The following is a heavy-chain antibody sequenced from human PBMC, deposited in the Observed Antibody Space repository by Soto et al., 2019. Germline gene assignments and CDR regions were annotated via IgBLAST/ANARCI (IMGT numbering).Heavy chain of an antibody. Sequence: SETLSLTCSVSGDSSRSYYWTWIRQPPGKGLQWIGYVFHTGNTNYNPSLTSRVTISEDASKNQVSLRLSSVTAADTAVYYCARHAAYDSVWGKSDGSDYWGQGTLVTVSS. CDR1: GDSSRSYY. CDR2: VFHTGNT. V-gene: IGHV4-59*08. J-gene: IGHJ4*02. D-gene: IGHD3-16*01. CDR3: ARHAAYDSVWGKSDGSDY.